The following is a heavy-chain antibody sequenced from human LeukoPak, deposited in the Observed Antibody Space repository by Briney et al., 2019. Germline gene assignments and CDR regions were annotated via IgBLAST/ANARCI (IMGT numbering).Heavy chain of an antibody. J-gene: IGHJ4*02. CDR1: GFTFSSYA. CDR3: AREGDSSGYYPDIDY. CDR2: ISSNGGST. D-gene: IGHD3-22*01. V-gene: IGHV3-64*01. Sequence: PGGSLRLSCAASGFTFSSYAMHWVRQAPGKGLEYVSGISSNGGSTYYANSVKGRFTISRDNSKNTLYLQMGRLRAEDMAVYYCAREGDSSGYYPDIDYWGQGTLVTVSS.